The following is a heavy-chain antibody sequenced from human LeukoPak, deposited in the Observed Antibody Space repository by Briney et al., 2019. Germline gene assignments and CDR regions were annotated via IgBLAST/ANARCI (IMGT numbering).Heavy chain of an antibody. CDR2: NKPNSGGT. Sequence: ASVKASCKTSGYTFTGYYMHWVRQAPGQGVELRGWNKPNSGGTNYAKKFQGRVTMTRDTSISTAYMELSRLRSDDTAGYYWARGLVQAVYWRQGTQVSVSS. J-gene: IGHJ4*02. CDR3: ARGLVQAVY. D-gene: IGHD6-19*01. V-gene: IGHV1-2*02. CDR1: GYTFTGYY.